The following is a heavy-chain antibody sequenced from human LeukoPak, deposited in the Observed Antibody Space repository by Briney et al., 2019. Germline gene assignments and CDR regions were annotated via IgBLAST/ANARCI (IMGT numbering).Heavy chain of an antibody. D-gene: IGHD2/OR15-2a*01. CDR3: ARVAKYFTVIPTYYYGMDV. J-gene: IGHJ6*02. V-gene: IGHV1-18*01. CDR2: ISAYNGNT. Sequence: ASVKVSCKASGYTFTSYGISWVRQAPGQGLEWMGWISAYNGNTNYAQKLQGRVTMTTDTSTSTAYMELRSLRSDDTAVYYCARVAKYFTVIPTYYYGMDVWGQGTTVTVSS. CDR1: GYTFTSYG.